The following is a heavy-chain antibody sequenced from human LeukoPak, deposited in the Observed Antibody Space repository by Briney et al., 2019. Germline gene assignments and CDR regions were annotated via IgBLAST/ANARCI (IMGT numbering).Heavy chain of an antibody. CDR3: AKDRSRGYYGSGSPAFDI. D-gene: IGHD3-10*01. CDR1: GFTFSSYA. V-gene: IGHV3-23*01. J-gene: IGHJ3*02. Sequence: GGSLRLSCAASGFTFSSYAMSWVRQAPGKGLEWVSAISGSGGSTYYADSVKGRFTISRDNSKNTLYLQMNSLRAEDTAVYYCAKDRSRGYYGSGSPAFDIWGQGTMVTVSS. CDR2: ISGSGGST.